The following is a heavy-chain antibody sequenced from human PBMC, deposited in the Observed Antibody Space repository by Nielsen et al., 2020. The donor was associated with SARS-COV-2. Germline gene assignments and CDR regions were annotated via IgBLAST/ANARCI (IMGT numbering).Heavy chain of an antibody. CDR1: GGSFSGYY. CDR2: INHSGST. J-gene: IGHJ5*02. Sequence: SATLSLTCAVYGGSFSGYYWSWIRQPPGKGLEWIGEINHSGSTNYNPSLKSRVTISVDTSKNQFSLKLSSVTAADTAVYYCARHGGYCSGGSCYSNWFDPWGQGTLVTVSA. CDR3: ARHGGYCSGGSCYSNWFDP. D-gene: IGHD2-15*01. V-gene: IGHV4-34*01.